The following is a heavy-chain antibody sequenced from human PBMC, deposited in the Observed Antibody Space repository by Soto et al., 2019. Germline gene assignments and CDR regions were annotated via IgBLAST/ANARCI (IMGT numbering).Heavy chain of an antibody. J-gene: IGHJ4*02. CDR2: IYYSGST. D-gene: IGHD3-10*01. Sequence: SETLSLTCTVSGGSISSYYWSWIRQPPGKGLEWIGYIYYSGSTNYNPSLKSRVTISVDTSKNQFSLKLSSVTAADTAVYYCARGPPGANDYWGQGTLVTVSS. CDR3: ARGPPGANDY. V-gene: IGHV4-59*01. CDR1: GGSISSYY.